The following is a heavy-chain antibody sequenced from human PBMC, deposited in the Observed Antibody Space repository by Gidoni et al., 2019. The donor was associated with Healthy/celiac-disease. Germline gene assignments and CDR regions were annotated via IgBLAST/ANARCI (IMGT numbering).Heavy chain of an antibody. D-gene: IGHD4-17*01. CDR1: CGSISSYY. Sequence: QVQLQESGPGLVKPSETLCLTGTVSCGSISSYYWRWIRHPPGKGLAWIVYIYYSGSTNYNPSLTSRVTISVDTSKIQFSLKLSSVTAADTAVYYCARLRLNPAEGYFDYWGQGTLVTVSS. CDR3: ARLRLNPAEGYFDY. J-gene: IGHJ4*02. V-gene: IGHV4-59*01. CDR2: IYYSGST.